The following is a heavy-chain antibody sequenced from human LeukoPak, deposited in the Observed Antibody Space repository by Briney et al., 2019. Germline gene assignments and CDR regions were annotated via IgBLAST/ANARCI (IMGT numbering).Heavy chain of an antibody. Sequence: GGSLRLSCAASGFTFSSYAMHWVRQAPGKGLEWVAVISYDGSNKYYADSAKGRFTISRDNSKNTLYLQMNSLRAEDTAVYYCARVEGYSTGAFDIWGQGTMVTVSS. V-gene: IGHV3-30-3*01. CDR1: GFTFSSYA. J-gene: IGHJ3*02. CDR2: ISYDGSNK. D-gene: IGHD6-25*01. CDR3: ARVEGYSTGAFDI.